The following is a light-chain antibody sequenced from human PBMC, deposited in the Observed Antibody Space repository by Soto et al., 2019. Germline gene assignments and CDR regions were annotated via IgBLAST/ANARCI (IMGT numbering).Light chain of an antibody. CDR3: QQYNNWPPP. J-gene: IGKJ1*01. CDR2: GAS. CDR1: QSVSSK. V-gene: IGKV3-15*01. Sequence: ETVMTHSPATLSVSPCERAALSSRASQSVSSKLAWYQQKPGQAPRLLIYGASTRATGIPVRFSGSGSGTDFTLTISSLEPEDFAVYYCQQYNNWPPPFGQGTKV.